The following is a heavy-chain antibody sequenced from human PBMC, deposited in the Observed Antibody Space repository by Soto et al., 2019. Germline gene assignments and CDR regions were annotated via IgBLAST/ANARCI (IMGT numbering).Heavy chain of an antibody. CDR2: FDPENGET. CDR1: RYTLTELS. Sequence: QVQLVQSGAEVKKPGASVKVSCKVSRYTLTELSMHWVRQAPGKGLEWMGGFDPENGETIYAQKFQGRVTMTEDTSTDTAYMELSSLRAEDTAVYYCAADTGYCSGGNCDRAGGYWGQGTLVTVSS. J-gene: IGHJ4*02. CDR3: AADTGYCSGGNCDRAGGY. D-gene: IGHD2-15*01. V-gene: IGHV1-24*01.